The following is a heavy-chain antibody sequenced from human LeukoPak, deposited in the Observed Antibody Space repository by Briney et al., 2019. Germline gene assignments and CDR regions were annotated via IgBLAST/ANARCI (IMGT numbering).Heavy chain of an antibody. Sequence: SETLSLTCAVYGGSFSGYYWSWIRQPPGKGLEWIGEINHSGSTNYNPSLKSRVTISEDTSKNQFSLKLSSVTAADTAVYYCARSSGWYLFDYWGQGTLVTVSS. CDR2: INHSGST. J-gene: IGHJ4*02. CDR1: GGSFSGYY. V-gene: IGHV4-34*01. CDR3: ARSSGWYLFDY. D-gene: IGHD6-13*01.